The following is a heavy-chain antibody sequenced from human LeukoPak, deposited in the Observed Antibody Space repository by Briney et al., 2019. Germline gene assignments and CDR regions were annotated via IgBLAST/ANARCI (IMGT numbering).Heavy chain of an antibody. CDR3: VIWGDYDVLTGYYVPDY. CDR1: GFTFSNYA. Sequence: GGFLRLSCVASGFTFSNYAMSWVRQAPGKGLEWVSAITGSGTNRYYADSLKGRFTTSRVNSKNTVFLQMNSLRHEDTAIYYCVIWGDYDVLTGYYVPDYWGQGTLVTVAS. V-gene: IGHV3-23*01. J-gene: IGHJ4*02. CDR2: ITGSGTNR. D-gene: IGHD3-9*01.